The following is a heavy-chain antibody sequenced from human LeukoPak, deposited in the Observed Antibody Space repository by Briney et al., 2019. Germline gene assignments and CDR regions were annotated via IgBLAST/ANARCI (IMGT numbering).Heavy chain of an antibody. Sequence: SETLSLTCSVSGGSISSDDYCWNWIRQHPGKGLEWIGYIYYSGSTYYNPSLKSRVALSVDTSKNQFSLKLSSLAAADTAVYYCAKSREEIRGLDAFDIWGQGTMVTVSS. J-gene: IGHJ3*02. CDR3: AKSREEIRGLDAFDI. V-gene: IGHV4-31*03. CDR2: IYYSGST. CDR1: GGSISSDDYC. D-gene: IGHD6-25*01.